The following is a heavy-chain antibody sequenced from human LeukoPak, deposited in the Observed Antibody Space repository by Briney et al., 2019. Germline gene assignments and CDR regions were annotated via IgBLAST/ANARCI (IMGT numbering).Heavy chain of an antibody. D-gene: IGHD6-13*01. CDR1: GGSISSSSYY. V-gene: IGHV4-39*01. Sequence: SETLSLTCTVSGGSISSSSYYWGWIRQPPGKGLEWIGSIYYSGSTHYNPSLKSRVTISVDTSKNQFSLKLSSVTAADTAVYCCARQGSSSFDYFDYWGQGTLVTVSS. CDR2: IYYSGST. J-gene: IGHJ4*02. CDR3: ARQGSSSFDYFDY.